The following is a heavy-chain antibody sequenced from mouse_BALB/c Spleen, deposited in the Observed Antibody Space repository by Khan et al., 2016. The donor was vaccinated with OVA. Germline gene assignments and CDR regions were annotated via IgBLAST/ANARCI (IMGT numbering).Heavy chain of an antibody. J-gene: IGHJ2*01. CDR2: IYPGTDNT. V-gene: IGHV1S132*01. CDR1: GYIFTSYW. CDR3: AREEALYYFDY. Sequence: QVQLQQSGAELVRPGTSAKLSCKTSGYIFTSYWIHWVKQRSGQGLEWIARIYPGTDNTYYNENFKDKATLTADKSSSTVYLQLSSLKSEDSAVFFCAREEALYYFDYWGQGTTLTVSS. D-gene: IGHD3-2*02.